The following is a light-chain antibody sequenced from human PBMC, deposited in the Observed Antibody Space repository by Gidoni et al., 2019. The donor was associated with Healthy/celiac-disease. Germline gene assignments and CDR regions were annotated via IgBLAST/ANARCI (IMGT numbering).Light chain of an antibody. J-gene: IGKJ2*01. V-gene: IGKV1-33*01. Sequence: DIQMTQSPSSLSASVGDRVTITCQASQDISNYLKWYQQKPGKAPKLLIYDASNLETGVPPRFSGSGSGTDFTFTISSLQPEDIATYYCQQYDNLPVTFGQGTKLEIK. CDR3: QQYDNLPVT. CDR1: QDISNY. CDR2: DAS.